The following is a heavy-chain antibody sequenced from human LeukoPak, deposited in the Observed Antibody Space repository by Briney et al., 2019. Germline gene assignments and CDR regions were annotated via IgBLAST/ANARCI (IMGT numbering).Heavy chain of an antibody. CDR1: GFTFSSYW. V-gene: IGHV3-74*01. Sequence: GGSLRLSCAASGFTFSSYWMHWVRQAPGKGLAWVSRINTDGSSTSYADSVKGRFTISRDNAKNTLYLQMNSLRAEDTAVYFCTRVGYCATTSCRTAFDIWGQGTMVTVSS. D-gene: IGHD2-2*01. CDR2: INTDGSST. CDR3: TRVGYCATTSCRTAFDI. J-gene: IGHJ3*02.